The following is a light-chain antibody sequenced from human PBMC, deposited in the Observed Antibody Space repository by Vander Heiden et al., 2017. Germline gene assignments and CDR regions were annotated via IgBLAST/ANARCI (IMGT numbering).Light chain of an antibody. J-gene: IGKJ1*01. CDR2: GEV. CDR1: QSMSTY. CDR3: RQSCRTPRT. V-gene: IGKV1-39*01. Sequence: DIQMTQSPSSLSASVGDSVTITCRASQSMSTYLNWSQQKPGKAPKRLINGEVSLRSRGPSRCSSGRSGADVTLTISSLQPEDFATYYYRQSCRTPRTFGQGTKVEI.